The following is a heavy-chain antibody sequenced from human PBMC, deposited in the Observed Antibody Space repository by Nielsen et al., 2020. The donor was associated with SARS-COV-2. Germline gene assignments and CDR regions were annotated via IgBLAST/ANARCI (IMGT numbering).Heavy chain of an antibody. Sequence: GESLKISCAASGFTFSSYAMHWVRQAPGKGLEWVAVISYDGSNKYYADSVKGRFTISRDNSKNTLYLQMNSLRAEDTAVYYCARDLFGYGDVPGDYWGQGTLVTVSS. V-gene: IGHV3-30-3*01. J-gene: IGHJ4*02. CDR2: ISYDGSNK. CDR3: ARDLFGYGDVPGDY. CDR1: GFTFSSYA. D-gene: IGHD4-17*01.